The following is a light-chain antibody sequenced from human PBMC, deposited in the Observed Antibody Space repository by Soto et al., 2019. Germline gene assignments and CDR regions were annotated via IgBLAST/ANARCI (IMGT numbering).Light chain of an antibody. CDR1: RDNY. V-gene: IGLV2-11*01. Sequence: QSVLTQPRSVSASPGQSVTISCTGTRDNYVSWYQQHPGKAPKFIIFDINKRASGVPDRFSGSKSGNTASLTISGLQAEDEADYYCCSYAGSSTTVVFGGGTKLTVL. CDR3: CSYAGSSTTVV. J-gene: IGLJ2*01. CDR2: DIN.